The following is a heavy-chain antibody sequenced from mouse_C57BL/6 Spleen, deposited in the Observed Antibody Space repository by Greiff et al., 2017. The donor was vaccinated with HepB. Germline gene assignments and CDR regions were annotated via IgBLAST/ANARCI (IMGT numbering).Heavy chain of an antibody. CDR3: ARQLEPARFAY. CDR2: ISSGSSTI. Sequence: EVMLVESGGGLVKPGGSLKLPCAASGFTFSDYGMHWVRQAPEKGLEWVAYISSGSSTIYYADTVKGRFTISRDNAKNTLFLQMTSLRSEDTAMYCCARQLEPARFAYWGQGTPVTVSA. J-gene: IGHJ3*01. D-gene: IGHD1-3*01. V-gene: IGHV5-17*01. CDR1: GFTFSDYG.